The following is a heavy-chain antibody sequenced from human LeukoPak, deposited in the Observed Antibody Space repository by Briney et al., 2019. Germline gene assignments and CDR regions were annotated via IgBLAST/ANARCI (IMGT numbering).Heavy chain of an antibody. V-gene: IGHV4-59*01. D-gene: IGHD6-13*01. CDR3: ARLSIAAYYWYFDL. CDR1: GGSISSYY. Sequence: PSETLSLTCTVSGGSISSYYWSWIRQPPGKGLEWIGYIYYSGSTNYNPSLKSRVTISVDTSKNQFSLKLSSVTAADTAVYYCARLSIAAYYWYFDLWGRGTLVTVSS. CDR2: IYYSGST. J-gene: IGHJ2*01.